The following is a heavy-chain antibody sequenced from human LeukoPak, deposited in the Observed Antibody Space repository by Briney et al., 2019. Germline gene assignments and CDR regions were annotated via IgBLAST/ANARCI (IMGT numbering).Heavy chain of an antibody. J-gene: IGHJ6*03. V-gene: IGHV1-2*02. CDR1: GYTFTGYY. CDR2: INPNSGGT. Sequence: GASVKVSCKASGYTFTGYYMHWVRQAPGQGLEWMGWINPNSGGTNYAQKFQGRVTMTRDTSISTAYMELSRLRSDDTAVYYCARGGWNYTTYYYYYYMDVWGKGTTVTVSS. CDR3: ARGGWNYTTYYYYYYMDV. D-gene: IGHD1-7*01.